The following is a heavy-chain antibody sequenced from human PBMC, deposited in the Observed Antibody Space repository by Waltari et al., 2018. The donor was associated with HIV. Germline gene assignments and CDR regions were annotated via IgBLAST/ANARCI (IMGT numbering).Heavy chain of an antibody. J-gene: IGHJ4*02. CDR3: ATRYCGGDSCYALDY. CDR2: VSWKSGGT. CDR1: GYAVTDDYY. Sequence: QVRLVQSGAEVKKPGASVTVSCKASGYAVTDDYYIHWVRQAPGQGLEWVGWVSWKSGGTNDAQNLQGRVTMARDTSITTAYMDLSRLTADDTAIYYCATRYCGGDSCYALDYWGQGTLVTVSS. D-gene: IGHD2-15*01. V-gene: IGHV1-2*02.